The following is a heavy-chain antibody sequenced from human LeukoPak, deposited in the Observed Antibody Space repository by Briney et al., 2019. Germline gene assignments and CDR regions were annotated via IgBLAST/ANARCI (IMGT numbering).Heavy chain of an antibody. V-gene: IGHV3-66*01. D-gene: IGHD3-16*01. CDR3: ARGGREGFDY. CDR2: IYSGGGT. Sequence: VGSLRLSCAASRFTVSSNYMTWVRQAPGKGLEWVSVIYSGGGTYHADSVKGRFTMSRDNSKNTLYLQMNSLRAEDTAVYYCARGGREGFDYWGQGTLVTVSS. CDR1: RFTVSSNY. J-gene: IGHJ4*02.